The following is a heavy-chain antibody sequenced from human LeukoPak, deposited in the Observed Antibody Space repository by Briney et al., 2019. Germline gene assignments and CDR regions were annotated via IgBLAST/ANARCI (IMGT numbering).Heavy chain of an antibody. D-gene: IGHD2-8*01. CDR2: IIPIFGTA. CDR1: GGTFSSYA. V-gene: IGHV1-69*13. J-gene: IGHJ6*03. Sequence: GASVKVSCKASGGTFSSYAISWVRQAPGQGLEWMGGIIPIFGTANYAQKFQGRVTITADESTSTAYMELSSLRSEDTAVYYCARDSCTNGVCPRRYYYYYMDVWGKGTTVTVSS. CDR3: ARDSCTNGVCPRRYYYYYMDV.